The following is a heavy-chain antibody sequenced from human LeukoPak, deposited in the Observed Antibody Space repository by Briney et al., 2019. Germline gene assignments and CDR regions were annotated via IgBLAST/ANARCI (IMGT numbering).Heavy chain of an antibody. V-gene: IGHV4-34*01. CDR1: GGSFSGYY. J-gene: IGHJ3*02. CDR3: ATTATLNHWGGRAFDI. Sequence: SETLSLTCAVYGGSFSGYYWSWLRQPPGKGPEWLGEINHSGSTNYNPSLKSRVTISVDTSKNQFSLKLSSVTAADTAVYYCATTATLNHWGGRAFDIWGQGTMVTVSS. CDR2: INHSGST. D-gene: IGHD7-27*01.